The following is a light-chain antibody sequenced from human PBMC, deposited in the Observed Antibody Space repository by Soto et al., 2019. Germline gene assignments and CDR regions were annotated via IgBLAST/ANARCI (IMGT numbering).Light chain of an antibody. Sequence: QSALTQPPSASGSPGQSVTISCTGTSSDVGAYNHVSWYQQHPGKAPKLMIYGVNKRPSGVPDRFSGSKSGNTASLTVSGLRAEDEAEYYCSSYAGNTDVVFGGGTKLTVL. J-gene: IGLJ2*01. CDR3: SSYAGNTDVV. CDR1: SSDVGAYNH. CDR2: GVN. V-gene: IGLV2-8*01.